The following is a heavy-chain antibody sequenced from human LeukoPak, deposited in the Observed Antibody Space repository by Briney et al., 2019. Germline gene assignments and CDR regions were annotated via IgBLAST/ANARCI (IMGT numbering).Heavy chain of an antibody. V-gene: IGHV3-48*01. CDR2: ISSSSSTI. Sequence: GGSLRLSCAASGFTFSSYAMSWVRQAPGKGLEWVSYISSSSSTIYYADSVKGRFTISRDNAKSSLYLQMNSLRAEDTAVYYCATLVRVVTAAGQGNWGQGTLVTVSS. D-gene: IGHD2-2*01. CDR3: ATLVRVVTAAGQGN. J-gene: IGHJ4*02. CDR1: GFTFSSYA.